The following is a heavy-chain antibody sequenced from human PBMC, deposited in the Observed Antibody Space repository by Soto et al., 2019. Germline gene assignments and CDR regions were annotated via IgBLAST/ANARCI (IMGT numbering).Heavy chain of an antibody. CDR2: INHSGST. Sequence: LSLTCAVYGGSFSGYYWSWIRQSPGKGLEWIGEINHSGSTNFNPSLKSRVTMSVDTSKNQFSLKLSSVTAADTAVYYCARGGMVVAPADWFDPWGQGTQVTVSS. CDR1: GGSFSGYY. D-gene: IGHD2-15*01. V-gene: IGHV4-34*01. CDR3: ARGGMVVAPADWFDP. J-gene: IGHJ5*02.